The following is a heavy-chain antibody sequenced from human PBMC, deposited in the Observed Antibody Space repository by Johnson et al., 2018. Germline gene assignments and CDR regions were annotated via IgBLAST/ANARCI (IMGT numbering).Heavy chain of an antibody. D-gene: IGHD1-14*01. CDR3: ATNLEFYHFDS. CDR2: IYSGGST. Sequence: EVQLLESGGGLVQPGGTLRLSCAASGFTVSSNYMSWVRQAPGKGLEWVSVIYSGGSTYYADSVTGRFTISRDNSKNTRYLQMNSLRAEDTAVYYCATNLEFYHFDSWGHGTLVTVSS. CDR1: GFTVSSNY. V-gene: IGHV3-66*02. J-gene: IGHJ4*01.